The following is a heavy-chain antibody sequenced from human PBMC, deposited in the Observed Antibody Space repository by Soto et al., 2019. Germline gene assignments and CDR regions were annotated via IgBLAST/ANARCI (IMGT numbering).Heavy chain of an antibody. CDR3: ARARSSSGWPGVGYYYGMDV. Sequence: SETLSLTCAVYGGSFSGYYWSWIRQPPGKGLEWIGEINHSGSTNYNPSLKSRVTISVDTSKNQFSLKLSSVTAADTAVYYCARARSSSGWPGVGYYYGMDVWGQGTTVTVSS. CDR2: INHSGST. V-gene: IGHV4-34*01. D-gene: IGHD6-19*01. CDR1: GGSFSGYY. J-gene: IGHJ6*02.